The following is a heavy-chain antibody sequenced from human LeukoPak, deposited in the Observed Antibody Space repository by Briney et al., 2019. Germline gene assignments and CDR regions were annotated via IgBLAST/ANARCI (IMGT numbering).Heavy chain of an antibody. J-gene: IGHJ3*02. CDR2: IYSGGST. CDR1: GFTFSSYA. CDR3: AKMVRGVISDAFDI. D-gene: IGHD3-10*01. Sequence: GGSLRLSCAASGFTFSSYAMSWVRQAPGKGLEWVSVIYSGGSTYYADSVKGRFTISRDNSKNTLYLQMNSLRAEDTAVYYCAKMVRGVISDAFDIWGQGTMVTVSS. V-gene: IGHV3-23*03.